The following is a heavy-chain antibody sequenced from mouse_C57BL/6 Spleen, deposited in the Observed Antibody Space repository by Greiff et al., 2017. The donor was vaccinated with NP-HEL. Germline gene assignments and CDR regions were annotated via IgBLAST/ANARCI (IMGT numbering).Heavy chain of an antibody. J-gene: IGHJ1*03. V-gene: IGHV1-82*01. CDR2: IYPGDGAT. CDR1: GYAFSSSW. Sequence: VQLQQSGPELVKPGASVKISCKASGYAFSSSWMNWVKQRPGKGLEWIGRIYPGDGATNYNGKFKGKATLTADKSSSTAYMQLSSLTSADSAVYFCARMGSYGYDEGYWYFDVWGTGTTVTVSS. CDR3: ARMGSYGYDEGYWYFDV. D-gene: IGHD2-2*01.